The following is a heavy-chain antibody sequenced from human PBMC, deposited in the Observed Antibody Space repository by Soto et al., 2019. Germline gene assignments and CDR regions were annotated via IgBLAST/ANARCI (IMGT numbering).Heavy chain of an antibody. CDR2: INPSGGSR. J-gene: IGHJ3*02. CDR3: ARDYYGSGTPLDAFDI. Sequence: QVQLVQSGAEVKKPGASVKVSCKASGYTFTSYYMHWVRQAPGQGLEWMGIINPSGGSRSYAQKFQGRVTMTRDTSTSTVYMELSSLRSEDTAVYYCARDYYGSGTPLDAFDIWGQGTMVTVSS. CDR1: GYTFTSYY. V-gene: IGHV1-46*01. D-gene: IGHD3-10*01.